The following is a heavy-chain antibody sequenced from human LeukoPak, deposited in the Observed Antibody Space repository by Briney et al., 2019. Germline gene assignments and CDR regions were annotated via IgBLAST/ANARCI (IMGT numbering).Heavy chain of an antibody. D-gene: IGHD3-3*01. V-gene: IGHV3-7*01. CDR1: GFTFSSYW. J-gene: IGHJ5*02. CDR3: ARDDLHYDFWSGREAGNWFDP. Sequence: GGSLRLSCAASGFTFSSYWMSWVRQAPGKGLEWVANIKKDGSEKYYVDSVKGRFTISRDNANNSLYLQMNSLRAEDTAVYYCARDDLHYDFWSGREAGNWFDPWGQGTLVTVSS. CDR2: IKKDGSEK.